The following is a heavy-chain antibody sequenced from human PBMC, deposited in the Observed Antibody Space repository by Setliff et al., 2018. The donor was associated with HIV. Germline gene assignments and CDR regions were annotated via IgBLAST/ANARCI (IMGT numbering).Heavy chain of an antibody. J-gene: IGHJ3*02. D-gene: IGHD3-22*01. CDR1: GYDFNIYG. V-gene: IGHV1-18*01. CDR3: ARDPTRSHTTMRNDAFDI. Sequence: ASVKVSCKASGYDFNIYGISWVRQAPGQGLEWMGWISAYNGYTIYAQRLQGRVTMTTDTSTSTAHMDLRSLTSDDTAVYYCARDPTRSHTTMRNDAFDIWGQGTMVTVSS. CDR2: ISAYNGYT.